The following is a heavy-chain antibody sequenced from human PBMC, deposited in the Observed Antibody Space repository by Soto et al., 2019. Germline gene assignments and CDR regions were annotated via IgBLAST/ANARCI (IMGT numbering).Heavy chain of an antibody. D-gene: IGHD6-19*01. Sequence: GASVKVSCKASGYNFTSYGISWVRQAPGQGLEWMGWISPHNDRTKYARRFQDRVTMTTETPTSTVYMELGSLRSEDTAVYYCARDLYYSSGRYFDHDAFDIWGQGTVVTVS. CDR2: ISPHNDRT. J-gene: IGHJ3*02. CDR1: GYNFTSYG. V-gene: IGHV1-18*01. CDR3: ARDLYYSSGRYFDHDAFDI.